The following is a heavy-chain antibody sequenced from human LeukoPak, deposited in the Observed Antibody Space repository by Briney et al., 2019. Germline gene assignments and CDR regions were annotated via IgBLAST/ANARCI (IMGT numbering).Heavy chain of an antibody. CDR2: ISYDGSNK. CDR3: AKDYDDIVVVVAGYYYYYGMDV. Sequence: GRSLRLSCAASGFTFSSCGMHWVRQAPGKGLEWVAVISYDGSNKYYADSVKGRFTISRDNSKNTLYLQMNSLRAEDTAVYYCAKDYDDIVVVVAGYYYYYGMDVWGQGTTVTVSS. D-gene: IGHD2-15*01. V-gene: IGHV3-30*18. J-gene: IGHJ6*02. CDR1: GFTFSSCG.